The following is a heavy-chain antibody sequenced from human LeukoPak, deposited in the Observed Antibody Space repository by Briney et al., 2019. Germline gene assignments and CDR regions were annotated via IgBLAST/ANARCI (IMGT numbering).Heavy chain of an antibody. CDR2: ICGRGGSK. CDR3: AKILDPYDSSGTDHD. CDR1: GFPFSSYG. V-gene: IGHV3-23*01. Sequence: GGSLRLSCAVSGFPFSSYGMNWVRQAPEKGLEWVSGICGRGGSKYYADSVKGRFTTSRDNSKTTLYLQMNSVRAEDTAVYYCAKILDPYDSSGTDHDWGQGTLVTVSS. D-gene: IGHD3-22*01. J-gene: IGHJ4*02.